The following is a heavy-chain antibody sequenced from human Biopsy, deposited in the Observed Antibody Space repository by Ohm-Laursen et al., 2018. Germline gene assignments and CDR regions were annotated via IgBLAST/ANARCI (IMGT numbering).Heavy chain of an antibody. Sequence: SDTLSLTCTVSGGSVSSNVHYWAWIRQPPGKGLECIGTVFHSGITFYNPSLKSRVTISIDTSKNQFSLNLSSVTAADTAVYFCAKQWSYYESFTQYYRGDFDYWGQGTLVIVSS. CDR3: AKQWSYYESFTQYYRGDFDY. V-gene: IGHV4-39*01. CDR1: GGSVSSNVHY. J-gene: IGHJ4*02. CDR2: VFHSGIT. D-gene: IGHD2/OR15-2a*01.